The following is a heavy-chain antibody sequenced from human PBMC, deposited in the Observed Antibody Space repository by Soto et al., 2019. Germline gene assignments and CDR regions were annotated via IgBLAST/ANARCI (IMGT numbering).Heavy chain of an antibody. CDR1: GFTFSSYG. J-gene: IGHJ6*02. D-gene: IGHD2-15*01. V-gene: IGHV3-33*01. Sequence: GGSLRLSCAASGFTFSSYGMHWVRQAPGKGLEWVAVIWYDGSNKYYADSVKGRFTISRDNSKNTLYLQMNSLRAEDTAVYYCARDVGYCSGGSCYSKNYYYGMDVWGQGTTVTVSS. CDR3: ARDVGYCSGGSCYSKNYYYGMDV. CDR2: IWYDGSNK.